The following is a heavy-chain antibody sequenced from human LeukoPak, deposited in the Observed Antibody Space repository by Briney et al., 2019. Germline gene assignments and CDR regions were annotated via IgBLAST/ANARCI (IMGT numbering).Heavy chain of an antibody. CDR3: ASGADDYSNAKTDY. Sequence: GGSLRLSCAASGFTFSSYSMNWVRQAPGKGLEWVSSISSSSSYIYYADSVKGRFTISRDNAKNSLYLQMNSLRAEDTAVYYCASGADDYSNAKTDYWGQGTLVTVSS. CDR1: GFTFSSYS. D-gene: IGHD4-11*01. V-gene: IGHV3-21*04. J-gene: IGHJ4*02. CDR2: ISSSSSYI.